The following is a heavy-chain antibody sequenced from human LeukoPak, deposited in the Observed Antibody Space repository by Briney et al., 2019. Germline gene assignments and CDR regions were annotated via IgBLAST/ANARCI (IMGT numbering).Heavy chain of an antibody. CDR1: GGSISSGDYF. CDR3: ARDSAPNLLAYFDY. Sequence: SETLSLTCTVSGGSISSGDYFWSWIRQPPGKGLEWIGYISHNENAYFNPSLSSRVTMSVDKSKNQFSLRLNSVTAADTAVYYCARDSAPNLLAYFDYWGQGILVTVSS. CDR2: ISHNENA. D-gene: IGHD2/OR15-2a*01. J-gene: IGHJ4*02. V-gene: IGHV4-30-2*01.